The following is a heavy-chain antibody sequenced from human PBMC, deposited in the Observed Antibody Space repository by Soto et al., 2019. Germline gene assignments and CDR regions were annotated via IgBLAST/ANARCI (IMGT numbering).Heavy chain of an antibody. J-gene: IGHJ6*02. CDR1: GYTFTSYG. V-gene: IGHV1-18*04. Sequence: AAVKVSCKAAGYTFTSYGISWVLQAPVQGLEWMGWISAYNGNTNYAQKLQGRVSMTTHTSTNRAYRELRSLRSDDTAVYYCARDEGGYDWDSGCSGGSCYQPYYYFGMDVWGQGTTVPVSS. CDR2: ISAYNGNT. D-gene: IGHD2-15*01. CDR3: ARDEGGYDWDSGCSGGSCYQPYYYFGMDV.